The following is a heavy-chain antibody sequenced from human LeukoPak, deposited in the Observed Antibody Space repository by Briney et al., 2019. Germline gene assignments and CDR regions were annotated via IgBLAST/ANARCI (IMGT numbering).Heavy chain of an antibody. D-gene: IGHD6-13*01. CDR2: IYYSGST. CDR3: ARSLYSSSWYGSGSFDY. V-gene: IGHV4-59*08. J-gene: IGHJ4*02. CDR1: GGSISSYY. Sequence: SETLSLTCTVSGGSISSYYWSWIRQPPGKGLEWIGYIYYSGSTNYNPSLKSRVTISVDTSKNQFSLKLSSVTAADTAVYYCARSLYSSSWYGSGSFDYWGQGTLVTVSS.